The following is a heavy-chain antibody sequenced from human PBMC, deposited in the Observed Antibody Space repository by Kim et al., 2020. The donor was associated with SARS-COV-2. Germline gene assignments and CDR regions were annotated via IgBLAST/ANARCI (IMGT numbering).Heavy chain of an antibody. D-gene: IGHD1-1*01. CDR2: ISYDGSNK. Sequence: GGSLRLSCAASGFTFSSYGMHWVRQAPGKGLEWVAVISYDGSNKYYADSVKGRFTISRDNSKNTLYLQMNSLRAEDTAVYYCAKGESPTTQWGQGTLVTVSS. CDR3: AKGESPTTQ. V-gene: IGHV3-30*18. J-gene: IGHJ4*02. CDR1: GFTFSSYG.